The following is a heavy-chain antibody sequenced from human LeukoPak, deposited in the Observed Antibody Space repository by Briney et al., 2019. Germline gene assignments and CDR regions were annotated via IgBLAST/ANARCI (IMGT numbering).Heavy chain of an antibody. Sequence: SQTLSLTCTVAGGSITTDYWSWIRQPAGKGREWIGRIYASGSTNSNPSLKSRVPMSVATSKNQFSLKLSSVTAADTAFYYCASARHARGAIDYFDYGGQGTLVTVS. CDR1: GGSITTDY. CDR2: IYASGST. CDR3: ASARHARGAIDYFDY. D-gene: IGHD3-10*01. V-gene: IGHV4-4*07. J-gene: IGHJ4*02.